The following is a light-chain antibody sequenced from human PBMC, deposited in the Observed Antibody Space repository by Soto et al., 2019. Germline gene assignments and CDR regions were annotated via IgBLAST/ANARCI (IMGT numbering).Light chain of an antibody. V-gene: IGLV1-40*01. CDR3: QSYDRSLSGSI. CDR1: SSNVGAGYN. J-gene: IGLJ2*01. CDR2: SNS. Sequence: QAVVTQPPSVSGAPGQRVTISCTGTSSNVGAGYNVHWYQQLPGTAPKLLIYSNSNRPSGVPDRFSGSKSGTSASLAITGLQAEDEGDYYCQSYDRSLSGSIFGGGTKLTVL.